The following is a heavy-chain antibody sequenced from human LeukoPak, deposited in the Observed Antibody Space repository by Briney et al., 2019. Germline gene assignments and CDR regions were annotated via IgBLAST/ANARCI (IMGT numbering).Heavy chain of an antibody. Sequence: SSETLSLTCAVYGGSFSGYYWSWIRQPPGKGLEWIGYIHYSGSTNYNPSLKSRVTMSVDTSKNQFSLKLSSVTAADTAVYYCARGGWSLDYWGQGTLVTVSS. CDR2: IHYSGST. V-gene: IGHV4-59*01. CDR1: GGSFSGYY. J-gene: IGHJ4*02. CDR3: ARGGWSLDY. D-gene: IGHD6-19*01.